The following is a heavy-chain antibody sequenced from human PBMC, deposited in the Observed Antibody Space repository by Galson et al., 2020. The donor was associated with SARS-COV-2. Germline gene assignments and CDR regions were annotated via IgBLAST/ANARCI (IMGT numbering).Heavy chain of an antibody. CDR1: GYTFTGYY. Sequence: ASVKVSCKASGYTFTGYYMHWVRQAPGQGLEWMGWINPNSGGTNYAQKFQGRVTMTRDTSISTAYMELSRLRSDDTAVYYCASERYNYYDSSGYYAFDIWGQGTMVTVSS. J-gene: IGHJ3*02. D-gene: IGHD3-22*01. CDR2: INPNSGGT. V-gene: IGHV1-2*02. CDR3: ASERYNYYDSSGYYAFDI.